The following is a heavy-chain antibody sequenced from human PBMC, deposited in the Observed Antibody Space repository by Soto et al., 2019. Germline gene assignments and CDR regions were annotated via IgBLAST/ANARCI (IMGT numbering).Heavy chain of an antibody. J-gene: IGHJ3*02. Sequence: GGSLRLSCAASGFTFSSYAMHWVRQAPGKGLEWVAVISYDGSNKYYADSVKGRFTISRDNSNNTLYLQMNSLRAEDTAVFYCAREGRGVIITYDAFDIWGQGTMVTVSS. CDR1: GFTFSSYA. CDR3: AREGRGVIITYDAFDI. D-gene: IGHD3-10*01. V-gene: IGHV3-30-3*01. CDR2: ISYDGSNK.